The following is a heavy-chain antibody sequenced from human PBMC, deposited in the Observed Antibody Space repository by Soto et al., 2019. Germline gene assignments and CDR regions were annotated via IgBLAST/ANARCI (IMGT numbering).Heavy chain of an antibody. CDR3: ARSRAFDV. Sequence: VGSLRLSCAASGFTFSSYAMSWVRQAPGKGLEWVSAISGSGGSTYYADSVKGRFTISRDNSKNTLYLQINGLRAEDTAVYYCARSRAFDVWGQGTMVTVSS. V-gene: IGHV3-23*01. CDR1: GFTFSSYA. CDR2: ISGSGGST. J-gene: IGHJ3*01.